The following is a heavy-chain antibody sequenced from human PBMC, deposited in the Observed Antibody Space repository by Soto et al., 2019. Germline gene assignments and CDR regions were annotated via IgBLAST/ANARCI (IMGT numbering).Heavy chain of an antibody. D-gene: IGHD3-10*01. J-gene: IGHJ4*02. CDR1: GYSFTSYW. CDR2: IYPGDSDT. Sequence: PVESLKISCKGSGYSFTSYWIGWVRQMPGKGLEWMGIIYPGDSDTRYSPSFQGQVTISADKSISTAYLQWSSLKASDTAMYYCARARGDYYGSGAIGSIDYWGQGTLVTVSS. CDR3: ARARGDYYGSGAIGSIDY. V-gene: IGHV5-51*01.